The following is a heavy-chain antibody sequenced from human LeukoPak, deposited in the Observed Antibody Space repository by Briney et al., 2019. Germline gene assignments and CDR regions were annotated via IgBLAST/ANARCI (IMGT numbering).Heavy chain of an antibody. CDR3: ARDRLDGYNIFDY. Sequence: GGSLRLSCAASGFTFSSYGMHWVRQAPGKGLEWVAVIWYDGSNKYYADSVKGRFTISRDNSKNTLYLQMNSLRAEDTAVYYCARDRLDGYNIFDYWGQGTLVTVSS. D-gene: IGHD5-24*01. J-gene: IGHJ4*02. V-gene: IGHV3-33*01. CDR2: IWYDGSNK. CDR1: GFTFSSYG.